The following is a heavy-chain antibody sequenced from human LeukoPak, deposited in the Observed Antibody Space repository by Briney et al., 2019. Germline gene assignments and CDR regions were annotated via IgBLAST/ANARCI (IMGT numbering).Heavy chain of an antibody. V-gene: IGHV3-30-3*01. CDR1: GFTFSSYA. D-gene: IGHD3-10*01. CDR3: ARDSAVPRFGELSYLDY. J-gene: IGHJ4*02. CDR2: KSYGGSNK. Sequence: GVSLRLSCAASGFTFSSYAMHWVRQAPGKGLECVAVKSYGGSNKYYADSVKGRFTISRDNSKNTLYLQMNSLRAEDTAVYYCARDSAVPRFGELSYLDYWGQGTLVTVSS.